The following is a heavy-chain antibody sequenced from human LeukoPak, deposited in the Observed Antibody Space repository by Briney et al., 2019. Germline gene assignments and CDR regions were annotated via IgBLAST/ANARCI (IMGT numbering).Heavy chain of an antibody. J-gene: IGHJ6*04. V-gene: IGHV3-21*01. CDR1: GFTFSNYN. CDR3: AELGITMIGGV. Sequence: GGSLRLSCAASGFTFSNYNMNWVRQAPGKGLEWVSSISSSSSYIYYADSAKGRFTISRDNAKNSLYLQMNSLRAEDTAVYYCAELGITMIGGVWGKGTTVTISS. D-gene: IGHD3-10*02. CDR2: ISSSSSYI.